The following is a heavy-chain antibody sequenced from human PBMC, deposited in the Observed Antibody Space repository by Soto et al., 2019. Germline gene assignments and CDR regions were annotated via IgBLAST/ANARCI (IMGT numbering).Heavy chain of an antibody. CDR3: ARRGYCSSTSCYGILGAFDI. CDR1: GGSISSSSYY. J-gene: IGHJ3*02. CDR2: IYYSGST. V-gene: IGHV4-39*01. D-gene: IGHD2-2*01. Sequence: QLQLQESGPGLVKPSETLSLTCTVSGGSISSSSYYWGWIRQPPGKGLEWIGSIYYSGSTYYNPPLKSRVTISVDTSKNQFSLKLSSVTAADTAVYYCARRGYCSSTSCYGILGAFDIWGQGTMVTVSS.